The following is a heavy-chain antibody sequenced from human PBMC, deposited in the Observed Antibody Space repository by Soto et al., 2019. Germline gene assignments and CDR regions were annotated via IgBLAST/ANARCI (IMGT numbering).Heavy chain of an antibody. V-gene: IGHV4-59*12. D-gene: IGHD3-22*01. Sequence: SETLSLTCTVSGGSISSYYWSWIRQPPGKGLEWIGYIYHSGSTNYNPSLKSRVTISVDKSKNQFPLKLSSVTAADTAVYYCARDPRNYYDSRSGAFDIWGQGTMVTVSS. CDR1: GGSISSYY. CDR2: IYHSGST. CDR3: ARDPRNYYDSRSGAFDI. J-gene: IGHJ3*02.